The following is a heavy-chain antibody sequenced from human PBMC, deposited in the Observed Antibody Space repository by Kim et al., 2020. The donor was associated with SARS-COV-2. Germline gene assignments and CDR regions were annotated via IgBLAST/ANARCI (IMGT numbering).Heavy chain of an antibody. CDR1: GFTFKTYG. CDR2: ISGSGDSA. Sequence: GGSLRLSCAASGFTFKTYGMSWVRQIPGKGLEWVSFISGSGDSAYYADSVKGRFTISRDNSKNTVFLQMNSLRVEDTAIYYCAKDPSQDSLNWFDPWGQGALVTVSS. CDR3: AKDPSQDSLNWFDP. V-gene: IGHV3-23*01. J-gene: IGHJ5*02.